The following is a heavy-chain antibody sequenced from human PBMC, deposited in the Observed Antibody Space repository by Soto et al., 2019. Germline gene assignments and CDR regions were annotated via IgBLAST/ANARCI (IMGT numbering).Heavy chain of an antibody. J-gene: IGHJ4*02. V-gene: IGHV3-30*18. CDR1: GFTFSSYG. Sequence: PGGTLRLSCVASGFTFSSYGMHWVRQAPGKGLEWVAVITYDGSNKYYADSVKGRFTISRDNSKNTLSLHLNTLKPEDTAVYHCAKYLVGGTFYTPLVFWGQVTLVTVSS. CDR3: AKYLVGGTFYTPLVF. D-gene: IGHD1-7*01. CDR2: ITYDGSNK.